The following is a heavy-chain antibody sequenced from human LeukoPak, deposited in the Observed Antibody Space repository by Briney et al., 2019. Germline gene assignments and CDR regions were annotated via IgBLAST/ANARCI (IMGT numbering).Heavy chain of an antibody. CDR1: GGSISSYY. CDR2: IYYSDT. CDR3: ARQTGSGLFILP. V-gene: IGHV4-59*08. D-gene: IGHD3/OR15-3a*01. Sequence: PSETLSLTCTVSGGSISSYYWSWIRQPPGKGLEWIGYIYYSDTYYNPSLKSRVTISADTSKNQFSLRLNSVTAADTAVYYCARQTGSGLFILPGGQGTLVTVSS. J-gene: IGHJ4*02.